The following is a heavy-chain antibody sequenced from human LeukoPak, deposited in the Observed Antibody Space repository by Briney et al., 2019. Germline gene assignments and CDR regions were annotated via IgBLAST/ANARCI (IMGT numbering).Heavy chain of an antibody. V-gene: IGHV4-39*01. Sequence: SETLSLTCTVSGGSISSSSYYWGWIRQPPGTGLEWIGSIYYSGSTYYNPSLKSRVTLSVDTPKNQFSLKLSSVTAADTAVYYCARPKRAEDLSSGWYYFDYWGQGTLVTVSS. D-gene: IGHD6-19*01. J-gene: IGHJ4*02. CDR1: GGSISSSSYY. CDR3: ARPKRAEDLSSGWYYFDY. CDR2: IYYSGST.